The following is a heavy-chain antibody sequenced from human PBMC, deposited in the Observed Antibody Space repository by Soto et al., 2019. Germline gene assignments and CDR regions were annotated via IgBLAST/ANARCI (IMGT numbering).Heavy chain of an antibody. CDR3: TRAQELLLKY. V-gene: IGHV1-8*01. CDR1: GYTFITYD. D-gene: IGHD2-15*01. J-gene: IGHJ1*01. CDR2: MNCDTGGT. Sequence: QVRLVQSGAEVKKPGASVKVSCKASGYTFITYDINWVRQAPGQGLERMGWMNCDTGGTGYAQRFHDRIIMTRNTSISTAYFELSSLSSEDTAVYFCTRAQELLLKYWGQGTQVTVSS.